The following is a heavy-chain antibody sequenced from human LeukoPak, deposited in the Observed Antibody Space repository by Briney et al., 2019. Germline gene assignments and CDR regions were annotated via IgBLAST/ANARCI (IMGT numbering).Heavy chain of an antibody. J-gene: IGHJ4*02. Sequence: SETLSLTCTVSGDSISSYYWSWIRQPAGKGLEWIGRIYTSGSTNYNPSLKSRVTMSVDTSKNQLSLNLNSVAAADTAVYYCARGISSSWYPYFDYWGQGTLVTVSS. CDR3: ARGISSSWYPYFDY. CDR1: GDSISSYY. D-gene: IGHD6-13*01. CDR2: IYTSGST. V-gene: IGHV4-4*07.